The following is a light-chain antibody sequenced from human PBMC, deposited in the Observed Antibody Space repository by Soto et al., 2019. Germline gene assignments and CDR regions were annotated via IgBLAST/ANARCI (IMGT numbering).Light chain of an antibody. J-gene: IGKJ2*01. Sequence: EIVMTQSPAALYVFPGERATLSCRASQTVSSNLAWYQQKPGQAPRLLIYDASTRATGIPARFSGSGSGTDFTLTISSLQSEDFAVYYCQQYNDWPPYTFGQGTKLEIK. CDR3: QQYNDWPPYT. V-gene: IGKV3D-15*01. CDR2: DAS. CDR1: QTVSSN.